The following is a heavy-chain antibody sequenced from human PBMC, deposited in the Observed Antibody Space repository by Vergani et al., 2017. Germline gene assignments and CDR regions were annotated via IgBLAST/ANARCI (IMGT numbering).Heavy chain of an antibody. CDR3: AREVARGPSDV. CDR2: IWYDGSNK. CDR1: GFTFSSYG. J-gene: IGHJ6*02. D-gene: IGHD2-15*01. V-gene: IGHV3-33*01. Sequence: QVQLVESGGGVVQPGRSLRLSCAASGFTFSSYGMHWVRQAPGKGLEWVAVIWYDGSNKYYADSVTGRFTISRDNSKNTLYLQMNSLRAEDTAVYYCAREVARGPSDVWGQGTTVTVSS.